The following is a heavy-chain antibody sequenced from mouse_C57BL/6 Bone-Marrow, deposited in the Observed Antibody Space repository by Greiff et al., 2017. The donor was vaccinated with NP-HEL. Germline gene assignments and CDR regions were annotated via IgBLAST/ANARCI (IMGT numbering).Heavy chain of an antibody. CDR1: GYTFTSYW. Sequence: QVQLKQSGTELVKPGASVKLSCKASGYTFTSYWMHWVKQRPGQGLEWIGNINPSNGGTNYNEKFKSKATLTVDKSSSTAYMQLSSLTSEDSAVYYCARSEGNYRHYYAMDYWGQGTSVTVSS. J-gene: IGHJ4*01. D-gene: IGHD2-1*01. CDR3: ARSEGNYRHYYAMDY. V-gene: IGHV1-53*01. CDR2: INPSNGGT.